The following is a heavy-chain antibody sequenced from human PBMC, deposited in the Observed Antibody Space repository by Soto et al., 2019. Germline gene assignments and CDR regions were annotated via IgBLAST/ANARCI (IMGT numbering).Heavy chain of an antibody. J-gene: IGHJ4*02. CDR1: GFDFSSHA. CDR3: VIFCGGDCYNH. D-gene: IGHD2-21*02. CDR2: ISFDGGAE. Sequence: QVQLVESGGGVGQPGRSLRLSCAASGFDFSSHAMHWVRQPPGKGPEWLATISFDGGAEFYADSVKGRFTLSRDNSKSTLFLQMNSLTAEDTATYYCVIFCGGDCYNHWGQGTLVAVSS. V-gene: IGHV3-30-3*01.